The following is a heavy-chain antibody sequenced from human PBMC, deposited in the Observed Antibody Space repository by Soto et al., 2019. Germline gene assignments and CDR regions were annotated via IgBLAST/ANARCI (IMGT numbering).Heavy chain of an antibody. CDR2: IIPIFGTA. D-gene: IGHD2-2*01. CDR3: ARGGGVPAARSGWFDP. J-gene: IGHJ5*02. Sequence: SCKASGGTFSSYAISWVRQAPGQGLEWMGGIIPIFGTANYAQKFQGRVTITADESTSTAYMELSSLRSEDTAVYYCARGGGVPAARSGWFDPWGQGTLVTVSS. CDR1: GGTFSSYA. V-gene: IGHV1-69*01.